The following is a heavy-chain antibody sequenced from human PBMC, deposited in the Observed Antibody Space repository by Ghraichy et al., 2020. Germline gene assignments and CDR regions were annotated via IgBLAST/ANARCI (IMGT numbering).Heavy chain of an antibody. CDR2: IYYSGST. D-gene: IGHD1-14*01. CDR1: GGSISSYY. J-gene: IGHJ6*03. CDR3: ARVGIIYYYMDV. Sequence: SETLSLTCTVSGGSISSYYWSWIRQPPGKGLEWIGYIYYSGSTNYNPSLKSRVTISVDTSKNQFSLKLSSVTAADTAVYYCARVGIIYYYMDVWGKGTPVTVSS. V-gene: IGHV4-59*01.